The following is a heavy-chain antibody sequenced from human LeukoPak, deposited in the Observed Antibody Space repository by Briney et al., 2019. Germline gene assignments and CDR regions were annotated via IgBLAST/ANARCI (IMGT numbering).Heavy chain of an antibody. Sequence: PGWSLRLSCAASGFTFSGYAMSWVRQAPGKGLEWVSAISGSGGSTYYADSAKGRLTSSRDNSKNTLYLQMNSLRAEDTAVYYCAKSAGFLEDAFDIWGQGTMVTVSS. V-gene: IGHV3-23*01. CDR1: GFTFSGYA. D-gene: IGHD3-3*01. CDR2: ISGSGGST. CDR3: AKSAGFLEDAFDI. J-gene: IGHJ3*02.